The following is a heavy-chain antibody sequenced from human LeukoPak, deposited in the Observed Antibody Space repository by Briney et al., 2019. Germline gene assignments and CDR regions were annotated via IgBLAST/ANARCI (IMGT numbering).Heavy chain of an antibody. D-gene: IGHD3-22*01. Sequence: GGSLRLSCAASGFTFSSYAMSWVRQAPGKGLEWVSAISGSGGSTYYADSVKGRFTISRDNSKSTLYLQMNSLRAEDTAVYYCAKGRRRYYDSSGYYYGYWGQGTLVTVSS. CDR2: ISGSGGST. CDR3: AKGRRRYYDSSGYYYGY. CDR1: GFTFSSYA. J-gene: IGHJ4*02. V-gene: IGHV3-23*01.